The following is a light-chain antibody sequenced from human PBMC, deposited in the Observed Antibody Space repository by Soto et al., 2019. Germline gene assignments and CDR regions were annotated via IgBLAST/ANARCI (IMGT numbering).Light chain of an antibody. CDR2: DAS. V-gene: IGKV3-11*01. Sequence: EIVLTQSPATLSLSPGERATLSCRASRSVSSYLAWYQQKPGQTPRLLIHDASSRATGTPVRFSGSGSGTDFTLNISSLEPEDFAVYYCQQRTNWPTSTFGQGTRLEIK. CDR1: RSVSSY. CDR3: QQRTNWPTST. J-gene: IGKJ5*01.